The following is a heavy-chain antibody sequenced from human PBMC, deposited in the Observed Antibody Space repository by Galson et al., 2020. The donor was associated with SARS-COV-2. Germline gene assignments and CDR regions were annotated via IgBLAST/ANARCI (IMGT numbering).Heavy chain of an antibody. Sequence: GGSLRLSCAASGFTFDDYGMSWVRQAPGKGLEWVSGINWNGGSTGYADSVKGRFTISRDNAKNSLYLQMNSLRAEDTALYHCARDPDGHCSGGSCYSAWGQGTLVTVSS. CDR3: ARDPDGHCSGGSCYSA. D-gene: IGHD2-15*01. CDR1: GFTFDDYG. J-gene: IGHJ5*02. V-gene: IGHV3-20*01. CDR2: INWNGGST.